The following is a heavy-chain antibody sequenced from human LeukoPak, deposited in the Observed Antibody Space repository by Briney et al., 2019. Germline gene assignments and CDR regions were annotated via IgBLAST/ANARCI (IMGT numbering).Heavy chain of an antibody. J-gene: IGHJ6*02. V-gene: IGHV3-48*03. CDR2: ISSSGSTI. D-gene: IGHD3-9*01. Sequence: PGGSLRLSCSVSGFTFSSYEMNWVRQAPGKGLEWVSYISSSGSTIYYADSVKGRFTISRDNAKNSLYLQMNSLRAEDTAVYYCAREGTYYDILTGYYSPPYGMDVWGRGTTVTVSS. CDR1: GFTFSSYE. CDR3: AREGTYYDILTGYYSPPYGMDV.